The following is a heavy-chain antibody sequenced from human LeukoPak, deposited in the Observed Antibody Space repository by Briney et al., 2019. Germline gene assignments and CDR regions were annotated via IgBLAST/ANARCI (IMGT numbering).Heavy chain of an antibody. V-gene: IGHV4-30-2*01. CDR2: IYHTGHT. D-gene: IGHD3-10*01. Sequence: SQTLSLTCAVSGGSISSGIYSWNWIRQPPGMGLEWIGYIYHTGHTYYNPSLKSRVTISVDRSKNQFSLKLSSVTAADTAVYYCARDSGDYPYYFDSWGRGALVTVSS. CDR1: GGSISSGIYS. CDR3: ARDSGDYPYYFDS. J-gene: IGHJ4*02.